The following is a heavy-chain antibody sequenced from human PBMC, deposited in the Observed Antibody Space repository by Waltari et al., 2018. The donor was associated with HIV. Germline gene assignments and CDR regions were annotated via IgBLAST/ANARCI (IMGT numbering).Heavy chain of an antibody. CDR1: GFTFNRFW. CDR3: ARDDYLDS. D-gene: IGHD4-17*01. V-gene: IGHV3-7*01. CDR2: INGAGSDK. Sequence: EVQLVESGGGLVQPGGSLRLSCTASGFTFNRFWMGWVRQAPGKGLDWVADINGAGSDKYYVKSVKGRFTISRGNARNSLYLQMNSLTAEDTAIYYCARDDYLDSWGQGTLVTVSS. J-gene: IGHJ5*01.